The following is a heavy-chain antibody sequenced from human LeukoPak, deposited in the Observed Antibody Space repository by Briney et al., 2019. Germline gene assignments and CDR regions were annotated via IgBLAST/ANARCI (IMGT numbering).Heavy chain of an antibody. V-gene: IGHV4-30-4*01. D-gene: IGHD2-15*01. CDR3: ARVSCSGGSCYIFDY. CDR1: GGSISSGDYY. Sequence: SQTLSLTCTVSGGSISSGDYYWSWIRRPPGKGLEWIGYIYHSGGTHYTPSLKSRVIISVDTSKNQFSLKLNSVTAADTAVYYCARVSCSGGSCYIFDYWGQGTLVTVSS. J-gene: IGHJ4*02. CDR2: IYHSGGT.